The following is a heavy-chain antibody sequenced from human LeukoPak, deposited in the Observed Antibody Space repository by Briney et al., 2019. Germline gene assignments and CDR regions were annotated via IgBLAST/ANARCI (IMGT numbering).Heavy chain of an antibody. J-gene: IGHJ4*02. D-gene: IGHD3-3*01. CDR2: IIPILGIA. CDR1: GCTVSSYT. Sequence: SVKVSCKASGCTVSSYTISWVRQAPGQRLEWMGRIIPILGIANYAQKFQGRVTITADKSTSTAYMELSSLRSANTAVYYCAGNAHDFWSGSDWGQGTLVTVSS. CDR3: AGNAHDFWSGSD. V-gene: IGHV1-69*02.